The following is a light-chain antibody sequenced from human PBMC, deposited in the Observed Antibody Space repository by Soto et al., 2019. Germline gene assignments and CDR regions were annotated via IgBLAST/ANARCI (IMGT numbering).Light chain of an antibody. CDR1: QSVSSY. Sequence: EIVLKESPGTLSLSHGERATLSCRASQSVSSYLAWYQQKPGQAPRFLIYDASNRATGIPARFSGSGSGTDFTLTISSLEPEDFAVYYCQQRSNWPLTFGGGIKVDIK. V-gene: IGKV3-11*01. CDR2: DAS. CDR3: QQRSNWPLT. J-gene: IGKJ4*01.